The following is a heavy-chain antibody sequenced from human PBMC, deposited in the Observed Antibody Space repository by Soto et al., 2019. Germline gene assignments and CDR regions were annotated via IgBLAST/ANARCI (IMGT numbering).Heavy chain of an antibody. CDR3: AKEGHYDFWSMDV. V-gene: IGHV3-30*18. CDR2: ISYDGSNK. CDR1: GFTFSSYG. Sequence: GGSLRLSCAASGFTFSSYGMHWVRQAPGKGLEWVAVISYDGSNKYYADSVKGRFTISRGNSKNTLYLQMNSLRAEDTAVYYCAKEGHYDFWSMDVWGQGTTVTVSS. J-gene: IGHJ6*02. D-gene: IGHD3-3*01.